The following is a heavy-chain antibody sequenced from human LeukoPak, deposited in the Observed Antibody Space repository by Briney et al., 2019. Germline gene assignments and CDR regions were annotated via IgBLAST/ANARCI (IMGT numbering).Heavy chain of an antibody. CDR3: ARVQWELRGVGSYFEY. Sequence: PGGSPRLSCVVSGFTFSSYWMSWVRQAPGKGLEWVANIKQDGSEKYYVDSVKGRFTMSRNHAKTSLYLQMNSLRAEDTAVYYCARVQWELRGVGSYFEYWGQGALVTVSS. V-gene: IGHV3-7*01. CDR2: IKQDGSEK. CDR1: GFTFSSYW. J-gene: IGHJ4*02. D-gene: IGHD1-26*01.